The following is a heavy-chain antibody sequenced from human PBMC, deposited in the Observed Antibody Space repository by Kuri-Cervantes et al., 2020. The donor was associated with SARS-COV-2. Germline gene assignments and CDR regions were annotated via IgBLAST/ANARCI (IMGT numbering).Heavy chain of an antibody. CDR1: GFTVSSNY. J-gene: IGHJ6*03. CDR2: IYSGGST. Sequence: GESLKISCAASGFTVSSNYMSWVRQAPGKGLEWVSVIYSGGSTYYADSVKGRFTISRDNAKNSLYLQMNSLRAEDTAVYYCARAAVALIKYYYYYYMDVWGKGTTVTVSS. D-gene: IGHD6-19*01. CDR3: ARAAVALIKYYYYYYMDV. V-gene: IGHV3-53*03.